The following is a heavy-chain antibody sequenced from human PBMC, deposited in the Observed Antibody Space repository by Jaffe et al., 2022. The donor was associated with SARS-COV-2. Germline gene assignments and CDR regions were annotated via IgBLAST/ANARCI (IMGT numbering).Heavy chain of an antibody. V-gene: IGHV3-21*02. Sequence: EVQLVESGGGLVKPGGSLRLSCAASKFTFISYSMNWVRQAPGKGLEWVSAISGSGSHTYYVDSVKGRFTISRDNAKNSLYLQMNSLRAEDTAVYYCVREGDRNGDVWGQGTTVTVSS. CDR3: VREGDRNGDV. CDR2: ISGSGSHT. CDR1: KFTFISYS. J-gene: IGHJ6*02.